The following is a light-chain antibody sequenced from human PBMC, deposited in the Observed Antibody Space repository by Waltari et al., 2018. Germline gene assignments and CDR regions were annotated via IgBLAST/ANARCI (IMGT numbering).Light chain of an antibody. CDR3: QQYGSSVLYT. CDR1: QRLTKKY. Sequence: VLTQPPGTMSLSTGERATLSCRASQRLTKKYLAWYQQKPGQAPRLPIYGESSRAAVIPDRFSGSGDGTDFTLTISRLEPEDFAVYYCQQYGSSVLYTFGQGTKLEIK. J-gene: IGKJ2*01. V-gene: IGKV3-20*01. CDR2: GES.